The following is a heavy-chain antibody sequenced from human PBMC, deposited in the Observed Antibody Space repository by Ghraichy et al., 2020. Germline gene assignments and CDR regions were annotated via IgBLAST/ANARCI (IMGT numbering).Heavy chain of an antibody. CDR1: GFTFGSYS. J-gene: IGHJ6*02. D-gene: IGHD4-23*01. Sequence: CVGSGFTFGSYSMNWVRQSPGKGLEWVSYITSSSRTKSYADSVKGRFTISRDNAQNSLYLQMNSLRDEDTAVYYCARGSTVVRFFYYDGMDVWGQGTSVTVSS. V-gene: IGHV3-48*02. CDR3: ARGSTVVRFFYYDGMDV. CDR2: ITSSSRTK.